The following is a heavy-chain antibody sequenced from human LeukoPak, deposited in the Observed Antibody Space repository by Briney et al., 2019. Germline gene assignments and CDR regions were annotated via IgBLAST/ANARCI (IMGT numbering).Heavy chain of an antibody. Sequence: PGGSLRLSCAASGFTFSSYAMSRVRQAPGKGLAWVSAISGSGGSTYYADSVKGRFTISRDNSKNTLYLQMNSLRAEDTAVYYCANDQVEDGDYVSGGYWGQGTLVTVSS. D-gene: IGHD4-17*01. CDR2: ISGSGGST. CDR3: ANDQVEDGDYVSGGY. J-gene: IGHJ4*02. CDR1: GFTFSSYA. V-gene: IGHV3-23*01.